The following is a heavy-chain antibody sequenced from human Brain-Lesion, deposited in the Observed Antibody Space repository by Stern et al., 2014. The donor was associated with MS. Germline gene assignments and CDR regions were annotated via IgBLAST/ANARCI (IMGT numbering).Heavy chain of an antibody. CDR3: AKDGPALVTNWFDP. J-gene: IGHJ5*02. V-gene: IGHV1-69*06. CDR2: IIPIFGSP. Sequence: MQLVESGPEVKKPGSSVQVSCKASRGTFGTYPITWLRQAPGQGLEWMGRIIPIFGSPNYAQKFQGRVTITADRSTTTVYMKLSSLKSDDAAVYYCAKDGPALVTNWFDPWGRGTLVTVSS. D-gene: IGHD5-18*01. CDR1: RGTFGTYP.